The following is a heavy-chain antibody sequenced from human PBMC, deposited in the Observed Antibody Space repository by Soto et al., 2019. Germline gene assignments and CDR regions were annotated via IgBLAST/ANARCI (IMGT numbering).Heavy chain of an antibody. CDR1: AGTLRRGCNY. CDR3: DTADILTVYGCMHV. Sequence: TCSVSAGTLRRGCNYWCWLRQHTGKGLEWIGYIYYSGSTYYSPSLKSRVTISVDTSKNQFPLKLNSVTAADKAVYYCDTADILTVYGCMHVWVQGTMVT. V-gene: IGHV4-30-4*08. D-gene: IGHD3-9*01. CDR2: IYYSGST. J-gene: IGHJ3*01.